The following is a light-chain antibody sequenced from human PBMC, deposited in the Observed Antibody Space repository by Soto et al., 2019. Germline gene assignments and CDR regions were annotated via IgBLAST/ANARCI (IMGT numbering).Light chain of an antibody. CDR3: QQFNAYPLT. Sequence: DIQLTQSPSFMSASVGDRVTISCRASHGISDYLAWYQQKPGKAPKLMIYGESTLQSGGPSRFSGSASGTEFTLPISSLQSEDFAVYYCQQFNAYPLTFGGGTKLEIK. CDR2: GES. CDR1: HGISDY. J-gene: IGKJ4*01. V-gene: IGKV1-9*01.